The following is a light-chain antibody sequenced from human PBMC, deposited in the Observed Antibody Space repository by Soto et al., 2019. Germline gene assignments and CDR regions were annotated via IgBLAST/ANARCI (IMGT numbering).Light chain of an antibody. Sequence: EIVLTQSPATLSVSPGERATLSCRASQSVNNNLAWYQQKPGQPPRLLIYVASTRATGIPARFSGSGSGTEFTLTISSLQSEDFAVYYCQQYDNWPPITFGQGTRLEIK. CDR1: QSVNNN. CDR2: VAS. J-gene: IGKJ5*01. CDR3: QQYDNWPPIT. V-gene: IGKV3-15*01.